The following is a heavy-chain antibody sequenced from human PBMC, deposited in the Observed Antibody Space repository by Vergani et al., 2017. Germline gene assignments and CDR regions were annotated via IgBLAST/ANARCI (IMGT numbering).Heavy chain of an antibody. D-gene: IGHD6-6*01. V-gene: IGHV3-13*01. Sequence: EVQLVESGGGLVQPGGSLRLSCAASGFTFSSYDMHWVRQATGKGLEWVSAIGTAGDTYYPGSVKGRFTISRENAKNSLYLQMNSLRAEDTAVYYCARATIAARRSVGYWYFDLWGRGTLVTVSS. CDR3: ARATIAARRSVGYWYFDL. J-gene: IGHJ2*01. CDR1: GFTFSSYD. CDR2: IGTAGDT.